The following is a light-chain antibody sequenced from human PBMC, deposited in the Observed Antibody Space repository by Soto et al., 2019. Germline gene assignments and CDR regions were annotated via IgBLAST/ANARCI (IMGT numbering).Light chain of an antibody. Sequence: QPVLTQPASVSGSPGQSITISCTGTSSDVGAYNYVSWYQQHPGKVPKLMIYGVTNRPSGVSNRFSGSKSGNTASLTISGLQADDEADYYCSSYTRNNTVIFGGGTKLTVL. CDR2: GVT. J-gene: IGLJ2*01. V-gene: IGLV2-14*01. CDR3: SSYTRNNTVI. CDR1: SSDVGAYNY.